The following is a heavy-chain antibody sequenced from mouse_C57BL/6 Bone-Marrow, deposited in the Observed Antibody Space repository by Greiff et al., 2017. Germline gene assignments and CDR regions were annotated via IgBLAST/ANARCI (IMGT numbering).Heavy chain of an antibody. J-gene: IGHJ1*03. CDR1: GYTFTSYG. CDR3: ARAGYHITTVGYCDV. Sequence: QVQLQQSGAELARPGASVKLSCKASGYTFTSYGISWVKQSPGQGLEWIGEIYPRSGNTYYNEKLKGKATLTADKSTSTAYMEIRSLTSEDSAVYFCARAGYHITTVGYCDVWGTGTTVTVSS. D-gene: IGHD1-1*01. V-gene: IGHV1-81*01. CDR2: IYPRSGNT.